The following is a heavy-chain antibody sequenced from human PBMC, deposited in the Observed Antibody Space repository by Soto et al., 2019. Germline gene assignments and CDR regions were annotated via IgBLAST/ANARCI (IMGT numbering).Heavy chain of an antibody. J-gene: IGHJ4*02. CDR1: GFTFSRFA. CDR3: AKVSGSYFV. V-gene: IGHV3-23*01. Sequence: GGSLRLSCAAPGFTFSRFAMSWVRQAPGKGLEWVSGISGGGVSTYYADSVKGRFTISRDNSKNTMYLQMNSLRAEDTAVYYCAKVSGSYFVWGQGTLVTVSS. CDR2: ISGGGVST. D-gene: IGHD1-26*01.